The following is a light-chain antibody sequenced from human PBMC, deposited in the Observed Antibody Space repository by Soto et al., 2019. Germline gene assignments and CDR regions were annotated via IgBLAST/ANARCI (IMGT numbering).Light chain of an antibody. J-gene: IGLJ1*01. CDR2: EVS. CDR3: SSDTSSITPEYV. Sequence: QYALTQPASVSGSPGQSITISCTGTSSDIGGYNYVSWYQQYPGKAPKLMISEVSHRPSGVSDRFSGSKSGNTASLTNSGLQAEDEADYYCSSDTSSITPEYVFGTGTKVTVL. CDR1: SSDIGGYNY. V-gene: IGLV2-14*01.